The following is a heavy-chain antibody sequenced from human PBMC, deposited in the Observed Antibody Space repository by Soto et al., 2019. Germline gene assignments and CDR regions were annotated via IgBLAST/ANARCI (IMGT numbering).Heavy chain of an antibody. CDR3: ARHSDYYYGSDSYGASFDP. Sequence: SETLSLTCTVYGASVSNYYWSWVRQPAGKGLDYIGRIRPGGNTNYSPSLMSRVTMSVDTSHNQSSLKLTSVTAADTAVYYCARHSDYYYGSDSYGASFDPWGQGTLVTVSS. J-gene: IGHJ5*02. CDR1: GASVSNYY. D-gene: IGHD3-10*01. CDR2: IRPGGNT. V-gene: IGHV4-4*07.